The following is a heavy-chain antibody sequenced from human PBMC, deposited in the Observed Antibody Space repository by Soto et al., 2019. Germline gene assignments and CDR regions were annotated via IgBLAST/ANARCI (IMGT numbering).Heavy chain of an antibody. CDR3: ARGYRDGYNYLYYYYGMDV. J-gene: IGHJ6*02. V-gene: IGHV3-53*01. Sequence: LRLSCAASGFTVSSNYMSRVRQAPGKGLEWVSVIYSGGSTYYADSVKGRFTISRDNSKNTLYLQMNSLRAEDTAVYYCARGYRDGYNYLYYYYGMDVWGQGTTVTVSS. CDR2: IYSGGST. D-gene: IGHD5-12*01. CDR1: GFTVSSNY.